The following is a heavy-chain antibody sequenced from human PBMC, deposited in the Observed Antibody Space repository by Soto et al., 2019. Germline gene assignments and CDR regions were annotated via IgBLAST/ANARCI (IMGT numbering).Heavy chain of an antibody. J-gene: IGHJ4*02. D-gene: IGHD5-18*01. V-gene: IGHV3-74*01. Sequence: EVHLVESGGGLVQPGGSLRLFCAASGFPFSSYWMHWVRQAPGKGLVWVSRINSDGSTTSYADSVKGRFTISRDNAKNTLYLQLNSLRSEDTAVYYSARVNPGYSYVNSWGQGTLVTVSS. CDR3: ARVNPGYSYVNS. CDR2: INSDGSTT. CDR1: GFPFSSYW.